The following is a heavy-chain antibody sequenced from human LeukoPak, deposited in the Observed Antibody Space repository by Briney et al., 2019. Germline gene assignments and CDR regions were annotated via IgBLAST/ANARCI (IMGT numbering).Heavy chain of an antibody. CDR3: ARSKRGAYCGGDCWRFFDY. D-gene: IGHD2-21*02. Sequence: ASVKVSCKASGYTFTSYGISWVRQAPGQGLEWMGWISAYNGNTNYAQKLQGRVTMTTDTSTSTAYMELRSLRSDDTAVYYCARSKRGAYCGGDCWRFFDYWGQGTLVTVSS. CDR2: ISAYNGNT. V-gene: IGHV1-18*01. CDR1: GYTFTSYG. J-gene: IGHJ4*02.